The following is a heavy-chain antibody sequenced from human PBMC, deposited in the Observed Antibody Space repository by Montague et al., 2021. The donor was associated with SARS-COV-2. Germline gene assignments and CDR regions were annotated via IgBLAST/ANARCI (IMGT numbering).Heavy chain of an antibody. V-gene: IGHV4-39*01. CDR2: IYYSGST. Sequence: SETRSLTCTVSGGSISSSSYYWGWIRQPPGKGLEWIGSIYYSGSTYYNESLKSRVTISVDTSKNRFSLKLSSVTAADTAVYYCARLSNYYGSGSYYPHNYYYYGMDVWGQGTTVTVSS. CDR3: ARLSNYYGSGSYYPHNYYYYGMDV. D-gene: IGHD3-10*01. CDR1: GGSISSSSYY. J-gene: IGHJ6*02.